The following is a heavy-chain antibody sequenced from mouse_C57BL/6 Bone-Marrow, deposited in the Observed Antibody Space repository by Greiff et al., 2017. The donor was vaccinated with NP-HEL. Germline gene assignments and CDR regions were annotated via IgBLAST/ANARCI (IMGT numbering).Heavy chain of an antibody. CDR2: IYPRSGNT. CDR1: GYTFTSYG. Sequence: QVQLQQSGAELARPGASVKLSCKASGYTFTSYGISWVKQRTGQGLEWIGEIYPRSGNTYYNEKFKGKATMTADKSSSTAYMELRSLTSEDSAVYFCARDGIYGSIYRGYYFDYWGQGTTLTVSS. J-gene: IGHJ2*01. CDR3: ARDGIYGSIYRGYYFDY. V-gene: IGHV1-81*01. D-gene: IGHD1-1*01.